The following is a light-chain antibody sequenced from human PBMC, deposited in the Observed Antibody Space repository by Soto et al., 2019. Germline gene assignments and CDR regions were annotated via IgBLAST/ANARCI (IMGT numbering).Light chain of an antibody. CDR3: SSYTSSSTRV. Sequence: QSALTQPASVSGSPGQTITISCTGTSNDVGIYNYVSWYQQHPGKAPKLMMYDVVSLPAGVSNRFSGSKSGNTASLTISGLQAEDEADYYCSSYTSSSTRVFGGGTKVTVL. CDR1: SNDVGIYNY. CDR2: DVV. J-gene: IGLJ2*01. V-gene: IGLV2-14*01.